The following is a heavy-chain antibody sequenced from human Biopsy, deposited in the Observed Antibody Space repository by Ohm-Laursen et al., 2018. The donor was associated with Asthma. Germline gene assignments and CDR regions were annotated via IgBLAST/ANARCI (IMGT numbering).Heavy chain of an antibody. Sequence: GQTLSPTRALSGFSVSTKSMSSVRLAPGKGRGWDSLIYIGDNTYYADSVKGRFTISRDHFKLYLQMNILSDEETAVYHSPRISRIDYNALDYGMDVWGQGTTVTVSS. CDR3: PRISRIDYNALDYGMDV. V-gene: IGHV3-53*01. D-gene: IGHD4-11*01. CDR1: GFSVSTKS. J-gene: IGHJ6*02. CDR2: IYIGDNT.